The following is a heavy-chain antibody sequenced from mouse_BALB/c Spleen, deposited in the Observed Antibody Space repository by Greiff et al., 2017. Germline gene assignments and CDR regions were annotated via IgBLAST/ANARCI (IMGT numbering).Heavy chain of an antibody. CDR2: INPSNGGT. Sequence: QVHVKQSGAELVKPGASVKLSCKASGYTFTSYYMYWVKQRPGQGLEWIGEINPSNGGTNFNEKFKSKATLTVDKSSSTAYMQLSSLTSEDSAVYYCTRSGGNSAWFAYWGQGTLVTVSA. CDR3: TRSGGNSAWFAY. J-gene: IGHJ3*01. V-gene: IGHV1S81*02. D-gene: IGHD2-1*01. CDR1: GYTFTSYY.